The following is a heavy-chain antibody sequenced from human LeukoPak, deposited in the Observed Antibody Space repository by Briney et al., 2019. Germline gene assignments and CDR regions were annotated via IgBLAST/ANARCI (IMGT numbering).Heavy chain of an antibody. Sequence: SQTLSLTCTVSGASISSGAYYWSWNRQHPGKGLEWIGYIYYSGSTHYNPSLKSRVTISVDTSKNQFSLKMSSVTAADTAVSYCARDILGGSDIWGQGTMVTVPS. J-gene: IGHJ3*02. V-gene: IGHV4-31*03. CDR2: IYYSGST. CDR1: GASISSGAYY. CDR3: ARDILGGSDI. D-gene: IGHD3-9*01.